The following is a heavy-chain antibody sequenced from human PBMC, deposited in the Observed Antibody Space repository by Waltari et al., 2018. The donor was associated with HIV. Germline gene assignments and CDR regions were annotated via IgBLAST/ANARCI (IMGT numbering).Heavy chain of an antibody. V-gene: IGHV4-61*02. CDR2: IYTSGST. CDR3: ARGDTAMSVDY. D-gene: IGHD5-18*01. J-gene: IGHJ4*02. Sequence: QVQLQESGPGLVKPSQTLSLTCTVSGGSISSGSYYWSWIRQPAGKGLEWIGRIYTSGSTTYNPSRKSRVTISVDTSKNQFSLKLSSVTAADTAVYYCARGDTAMSVDYWGQGTLVTVSS. CDR1: GGSISSGSYY.